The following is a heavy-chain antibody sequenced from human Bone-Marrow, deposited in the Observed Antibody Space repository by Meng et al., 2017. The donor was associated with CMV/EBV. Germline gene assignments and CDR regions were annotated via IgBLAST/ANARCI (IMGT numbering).Heavy chain of an antibody. D-gene: IGHD5-18*01. CDR2: INHGGST. CDR3: ARGYLMDPAMGPHFDY. CDR1: DGSFSGYY. J-gene: IGHJ4*02. V-gene: IGHV4-34*01. Sequence: SETLSLTCAMYDGSFSGYYWIWIRQPPGKGLEWIGEINHGGSTNYNPSLKSRVTISVDTSKNQFSLKLSSVIAADTAVYYCARGYLMDPAMGPHFDYWGQGTLVTVSS.